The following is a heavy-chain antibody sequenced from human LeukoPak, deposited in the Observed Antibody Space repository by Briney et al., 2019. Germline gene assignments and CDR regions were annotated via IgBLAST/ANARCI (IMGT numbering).Heavy chain of an antibody. D-gene: IGHD1-26*01. Sequence: GGSLRLSCAASGFTFSTYAMTWVRQAPGKGLEWVSAISGSGGRIDNADSVKGRFTISRDNSKNTLYLQMNSLRAEDTAVYYCAKDLSIVGATSNFDYWGQGTLVTVSS. CDR3: AKDLSIVGATSNFDY. V-gene: IGHV3-23*01. CDR1: GFTFSTYA. CDR2: ISGSGGRI. J-gene: IGHJ4*02.